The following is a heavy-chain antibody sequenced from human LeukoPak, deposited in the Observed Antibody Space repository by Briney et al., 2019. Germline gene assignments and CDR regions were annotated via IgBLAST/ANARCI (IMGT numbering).Heavy chain of an antibody. CDR3: ARGAFLLGYCSGDSCYLNWFDP. CDR1: GYTFTNYA. V-gene: IGHV1-3*01. D-gene: IGHD2-15*01. J-gene: IGHJ5*02. Sequence: AAVKVPCKASGYTFTNYAIHWVRQAPGQRLEWMGWINAGNGNTKYSQKFQDRVTITRDTSASTAYMELSSLTSEDTATYYCARGAFLLGYCSGDSCYLNWFDPWGQGTLVTVSS. CDR2: INAGNGNT.